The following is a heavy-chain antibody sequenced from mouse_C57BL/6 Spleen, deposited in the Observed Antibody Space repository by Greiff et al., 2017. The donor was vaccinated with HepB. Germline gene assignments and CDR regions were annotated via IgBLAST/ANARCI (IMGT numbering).Heavy chain of an antibody. D-gene: IGHD4-1*01. J-gene: IGHJ1*03. CDR3: ARHEDVGTGTLYFDV. CDR2: FYPGSGSI. Sequence: VKLMESGAELVKPGASVKLSCKASGYTFTEYTIHWVKQRSGQGLEWIGWFYPGSGSIKYNEKFKDKATLTADKSSSTVYMELSRVTSEDSAVYFCARHEDVGTGTLYFDVWGTGTTVTVSS. V-gene: IGHV1-62-2*01. CDR1: GYTFTEYT.